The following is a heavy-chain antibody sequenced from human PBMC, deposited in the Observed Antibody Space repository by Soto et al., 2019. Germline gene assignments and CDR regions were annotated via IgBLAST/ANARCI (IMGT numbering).Heavy chain of an antibody. J-gene: IGHJ6*02. CDR3: AKDSIGGSSWYLGYYYYYGMDV. D-gene: IGHD6-13*01. Sequence: GGSLRLSCAASGFTFSSYGMHWVRQAPGKGLEWVAVISYDGSNKYYADSVKGRFTISRDNSKNTLYLQMNSLRAEDTAVYYCAKDSIGGSSWYLGYYYYYGMDVWGQGTTVTVSS. CDR1: GFTFSSYG. CDR2: ISYDGSNK. V-gene: IGHV3-30*18.